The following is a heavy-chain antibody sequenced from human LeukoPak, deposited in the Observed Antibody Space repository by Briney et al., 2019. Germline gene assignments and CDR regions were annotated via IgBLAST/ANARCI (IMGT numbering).Heavy chain of an antibody. D-gene: IGHD6-25*01. V-gene: IGHV1-46*01. CDR2: INPSGGST. J-gene: IGHJ4*02. CDR3: ARGLVAAAALDY. CDR1: GYTFTGYY. Sequence: ASVKVSCKASGYTFTGYYMHWVRQAPGQGLEWMGMINPSGGSTGYAQKFQARVTITRDTSTSTVYMELSSLRSEDTAVYYCARGLVAAAALDYWGQGTLVTVSS.